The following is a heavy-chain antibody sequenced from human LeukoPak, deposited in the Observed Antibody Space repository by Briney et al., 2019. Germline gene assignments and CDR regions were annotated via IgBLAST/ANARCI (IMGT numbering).Heavy chain of an antibody. Sequence: ASVKVSCKASGYIFTNYGISWVRQAPGQGLEWMGWISAYNGNTNYAQKLQGRVTMTTDTSTSTAYMELRSLRSDDTAVYYCAREGSSWSGSWLDPWGQGTLVTVSS. CDR3: AREGSSWSGSWLDP. V-gene: IGHV1-18*01. CDR2: ISAYNGNT. CDR1: GYIFTNYG. J-gene: IGHJ5*02. D-gene: IGHD6-13*01.